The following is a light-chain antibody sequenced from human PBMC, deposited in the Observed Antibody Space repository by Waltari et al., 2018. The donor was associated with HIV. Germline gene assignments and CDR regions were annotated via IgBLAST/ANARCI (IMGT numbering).Light chain of an antibody. J-gene: IGLJ3*02. V-gene: IGLV2-14*01. Sequence: SALPPPASVSGFPGQSITISCTVAHRAFVFSTFVSWYQPHPGKVTKVILYEVDSRASGVSDRFSGSKSGNTASLTISGLQTEDEADYYCASYTANHTVMFGGGTKVTVL. CDR3: ASYTANHTVM. CDR2: EVD. CDR1: HRAFVFSTF.